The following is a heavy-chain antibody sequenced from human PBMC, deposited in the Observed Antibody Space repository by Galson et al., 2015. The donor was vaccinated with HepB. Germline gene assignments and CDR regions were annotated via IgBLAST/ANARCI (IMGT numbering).Heavy chain of an antibody. Sequence: SLRLSCAASGFTFSSYAMHWVRQAPGKGLEYVSAISSNGGSTYYADSVKGRFTISRDNSKNTLYLQMSSLRAEDTAVYYCVKDGGELQLEADYFDYWGQGTLVTVSS. V-gene: IGHV3-64D*06. J-gene: IGHJ4*02. CDR1: GFTFSSYA. D-gene: IGHD3-16*01. CDR3: VKDGGELQLEADYFDY. CDR2: ISSNGGST.